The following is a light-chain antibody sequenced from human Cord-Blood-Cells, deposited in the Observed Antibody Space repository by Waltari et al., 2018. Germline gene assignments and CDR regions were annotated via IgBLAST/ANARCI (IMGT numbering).Light chain of an antibody. CDR1: QGISSY. Sequence: DIQLTQSPSFLSASVGDRVTITCRASQGISSYLAWYQQKPGKAPKLLIYAASTLQSGFPSRFSGSGSGTEFTLTISSLQPEDFATYYCQQLNSYPWTFGQGTKVESK. CDR2: AAS. J-gene: IGKJ1*01. CDR3: QQLNSYPWT. V-gene: IGKV1-9*01.